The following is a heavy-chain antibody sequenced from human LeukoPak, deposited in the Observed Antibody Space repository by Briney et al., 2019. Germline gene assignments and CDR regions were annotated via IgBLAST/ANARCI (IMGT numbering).Heavy chain of an antibody. D-gene: IGHD2-21*02. Sequence: GGSLRLSCAASGFTFRSYTMHWVRQAPGKGLVWVSRDKSDGSRTTYAVSVKGRYTITRDNARNSLYLQMKGLRGEGTAVYYCARDGFLGPVTAYLDYWGQGTPVTVSS. CDR2: DKSDGSRT. J-gene: IGHJ4*02. CDR3: ARDGFLGPVTAYLDY. V-gene: IGHV3-74*01. CDR1: GFTFRSYT.